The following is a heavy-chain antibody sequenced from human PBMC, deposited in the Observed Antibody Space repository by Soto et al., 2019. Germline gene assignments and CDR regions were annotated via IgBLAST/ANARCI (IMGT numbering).Heavy chain of an antibody. CDR3: ARGRSGDY. Sequence: QAHLVQSGPEVKKPGASVKVSCKGSGYIFTSYGIAWVRQAPGQGLEWMGWISAHNGKTEYAQKFQGRVTVTRDTSTSTAYLERRGLRSDDTALYYCARGRSGDYWGQEPWSPSPQ. V-gene: IGHV1-18*01. CDR1: GYIFTSYG. J-gene: IGHJ4*01. CDR2: ISAHNGKT.